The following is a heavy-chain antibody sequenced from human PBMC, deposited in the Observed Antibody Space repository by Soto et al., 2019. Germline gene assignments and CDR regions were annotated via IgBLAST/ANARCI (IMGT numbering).Heavy chain of an antibody. CDR1: GGTFSSYA. CDR2: IIPIFGTA. V-gene: IGHV1-69*13. Sequence: ASVKVSCKASGGTFSSYAISWVRQAPGQGLEWMGGIIPIFGTANYAQRFQGRVTITADESTSTAYMELSSLRSEDTAVYYCARDSHIRFLEWSRAYYYYYGMDVWGKGTTVTVS. J-gene: IGHJ6*04. CDR3: ARDSHIRFLEWSRAYYYYYGMDV. D-gene: IGHD3-3*01.